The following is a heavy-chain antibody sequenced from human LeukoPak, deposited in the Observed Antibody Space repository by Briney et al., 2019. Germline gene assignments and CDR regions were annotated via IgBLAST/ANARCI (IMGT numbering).Heavy chain of an antibody. CDR3: ARGPSHYGDYYVRFDY. J-gene: IGHJ4*02. CDR2: MNPNSGNT. D-gene: IGHD4-17*01. Sequence: ASVKVSCKASGHTFTSYDINWVRQATGQGLEWMGWMNPNSGNTGYAQKFQGRVTMTRNTSISTAYMELSSLRSEDTAVYYCARGPSHYGDYYVRFDYWGQGTLVTVSS. CDR1: GHTFTSYD. V-gene: IGHV1-8*01.